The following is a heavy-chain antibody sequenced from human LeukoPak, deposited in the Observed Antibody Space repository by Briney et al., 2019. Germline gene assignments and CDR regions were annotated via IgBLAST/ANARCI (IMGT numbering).Heavy chain of an antibody. Sequence: PWETLSLTCTVSGGSISSYYWSWVRQPPGKGLEWVWDIYYSGSTNYNPSLKSRFTISVDTSKNQFSLKLSSVTAADTAVYYCAGAGGRYYPIMYNWCDPWGRGTLVSVS. CDR3: AGAGGRYYPIMYNWCDP. CDR2: IYYSGST. J-gene: IGHJ5*02. D-gene: IGHD1-26*01. CDR1: GGSISSYY. V-gene: IGHV4-59*01.